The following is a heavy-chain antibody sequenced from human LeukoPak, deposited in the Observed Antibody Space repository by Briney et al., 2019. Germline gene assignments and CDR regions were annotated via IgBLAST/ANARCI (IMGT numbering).Heavy chain of an antibody. Sequence: SETLSLTCTVSGGSISSSSYYWGWIRQPPGKGLEWIGSIYYSGSTYYNPSLKSRVTISVDTSKNQFSLKLSSVTAADTAVYYCARSFGPFDDWGQGTLVTVSS. J-gene: IGHJ4*02. V-gene: IGHV4-39*07. CDR3: ARSFGPFDD. CDR1: GGSISSSSYY. CDR2: IYYSGST. D-gene: IGHD2/OR15-2a*01.